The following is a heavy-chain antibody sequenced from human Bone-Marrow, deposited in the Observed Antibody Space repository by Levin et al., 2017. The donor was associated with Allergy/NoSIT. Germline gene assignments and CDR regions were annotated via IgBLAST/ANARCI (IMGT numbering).Heavy chain of an antibody. J-gene: IGHJ4*02. CDR2: IYYSGST. D-gene: IGHD3-16*01. Sequence: SQTLSLTCSVSGGSISSYFWSWIRLPPGKGLEWIGYIYYSGSTNYSPSLKSLVTISLDTSQNQFSLRLISLTAADTAVYYCARGIGGSDFDSWGQGTLVTVSS. CDR3: ARGIGGSDFDS. V-gene: IGHV4-59*01. CDR1: GGSISSYF.